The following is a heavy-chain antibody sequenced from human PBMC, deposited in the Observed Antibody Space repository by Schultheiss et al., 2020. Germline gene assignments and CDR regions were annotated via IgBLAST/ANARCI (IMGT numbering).Heavy chain of an antibody. CDR2: IYHSGST. CDR3: ARAAWQQPAEYYYYMDV. V-gene: IGHV4-38-2*02. D-gene: IGHD6-13*01. Sequence: SETLSLTCTVSGYSISSCYYWGWIRQPPGKGLEWIGSIYHSGSTYYNPSLKSRVTISVDTSKNQFSLKLSSVTAADTAVYYCARAAWQQPAEYYYYMDVWGKGTTVTVSS. CDR1: GYSISSCYY. J-gene: IGHJ6*03.